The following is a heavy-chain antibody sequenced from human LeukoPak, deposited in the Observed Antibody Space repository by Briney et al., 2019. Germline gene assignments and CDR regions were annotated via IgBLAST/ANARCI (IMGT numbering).Heavy chain of an antibody. CDR3: ARARRNTNRYYVDV. J-gene: IGHJ6*03. V-gene: IGHV3-48*01. Sequence: PGGSLRLSCAASGFTFSSYSMNWVRQAPGKGLEWVSYISSSSSTIYYADSVKGRFTISRDNAKNSLYLQMNSLRAEDTAVYYCARARRNTNRYYVDVWGKGTPVTVSS. CDR1: GFTFSSYS. CDR2: ISSSSSTI.